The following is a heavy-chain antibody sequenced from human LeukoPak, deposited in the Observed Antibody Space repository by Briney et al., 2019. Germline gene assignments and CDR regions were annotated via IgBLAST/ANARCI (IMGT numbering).Heavy chain of an antibody. CDR3: AKCGDGSGYYYSVDY. V-gene: IGHV3-23*01. J-gene: IGHJ4*02. CDR2: ISGSGGST. D-gene: IGHD3-22*01. CDR1: GFTFSRYA. Sequence: GGSLRLSCAASGFTFSRYAISWVRQAPGKGLEWVSVISGSGGSTYYADSVKGRFTISRDNSRTTAYLQMNSLRAEDTAVYYCAKCGDGSGYYYSVDYWGQGTLVTVSS.